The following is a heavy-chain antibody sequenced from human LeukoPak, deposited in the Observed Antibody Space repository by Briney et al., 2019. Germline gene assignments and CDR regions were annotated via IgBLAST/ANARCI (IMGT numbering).Heavy chain of an antibody. CDR3: PTTLGYSTNVLSYTQGGGSRYFDY. V-gene: IGHV1-69*05. Sequence: GAAGKVTCKSSGGTFNRYANSWVRQAPGQGLEWMGRIIPIFGTANYAQKFQGRVTITTDESTSTAYMQLSTLRPEAPAASHSPTTLGYSTNVLSYTQGGGSRYFDYWGQGTLVTVSS. CDR2: IIPIFGTA. J-gene: IGHJ4*02. CDR1: GGTFNRYA. D-gene: IGHD2-8*01.